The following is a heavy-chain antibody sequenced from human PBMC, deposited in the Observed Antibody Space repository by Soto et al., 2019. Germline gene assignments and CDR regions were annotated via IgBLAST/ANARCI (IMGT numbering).Heavy chain of an antibody. J-gene: IGHJ3*01. CDR1: GYTFTKYG. Sequence: ASVKVSCKASGYTFTKYGINWVRQAPGRGLEWMAWISPSGFTSYAQKFQGRVTVTTDTSTTTAYMDLRSLRSDDTAVYFCARGAVSIEALQDQDAFHLWGQGTLVTVSS. CDR2: ISPSGFT. CDR3: ARGAVSIEALQDQDAFHL. D-gene: IGHD6-6*01. V-gene: IGHV1-18*01.